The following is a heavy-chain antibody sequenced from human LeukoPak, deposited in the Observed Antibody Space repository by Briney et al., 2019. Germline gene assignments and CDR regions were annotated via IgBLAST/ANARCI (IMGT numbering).Heavy chain of an antibody. CDR2: IYHSGST. J-gene: IGHJ6*02. Sequence: SETLSLTCTVSGYSISSGYYWGWIRQPPGKGLEWIGRIYHSGSTYYNPSLKSRVTISVDTSKNQFSLKLSSVTAADTAVYYCARARRPARYGSGSSLDVWGQGTTVTVSS. CDR1: GYSISSGYY. V-gene: IGHV4-38-2*02. CDR3: ARARRPARYGSGSSLDV. D-gene: IGHD3-10*01.